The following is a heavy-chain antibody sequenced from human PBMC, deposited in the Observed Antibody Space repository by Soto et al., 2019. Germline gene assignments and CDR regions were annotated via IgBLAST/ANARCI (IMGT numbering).Heavy chain of an antibody. CDR1: GYTFTGYY. Sequence: GASVKVSCKASGYTFTGYYMHWVRQAPGQGLEWMGWINPNSGGTNYAQKFQGWVTMTRDTSISTAYMELSRLRSDDTAVYYCARSILHIVVVTARGRDGMDVWGQGTTVTVSS. J-gene: IGHJ6*02. CDR3: ARSILHIVVVTARGRDGMDV. D-gene: IGHD2-21*02. V-gene: IGHV1-2*04. CDR2: INPNSGGT.